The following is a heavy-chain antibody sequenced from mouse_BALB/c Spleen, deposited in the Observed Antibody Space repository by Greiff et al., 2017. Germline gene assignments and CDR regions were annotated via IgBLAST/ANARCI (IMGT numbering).Heavy chain of an antibody. CDR2: IDPSDSET. J-gene: IGHJ4*01. CDR3: ARGRDYYAMDY. V-gene: IGHV1S126*01. Sequence: QVQLQQSGPQLVRPGASVKISCKASGYSFTSYWMHWVKQRPGQGLEWIGMIDPSDSETRLNQKFKDKATLTVDKSSSTAYMQLSSPTSEDSAVYYCARGRDYYAMDYWGQGTSVTVSS. CDR1: GYSFTSYW.